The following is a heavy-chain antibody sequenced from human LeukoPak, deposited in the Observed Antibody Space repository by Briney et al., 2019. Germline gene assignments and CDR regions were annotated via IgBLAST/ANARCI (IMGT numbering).Heavy chain of an antibody. Sequence: GGSLRLSCAASGFTFSSYSMNWVRQAPGKGLEWVSSISSSSSYIYYADSVKGRFTISRDNAKNSLYLQMNSLRAEDTALYYCARDRWGYSYGHWGQGTLVTVSS. CDR3: ARDRWGYSYGH. D-gene: IGHD5-18*01. V-gene: IGHV3-21*04. J-gene: IGHJ4*02. CDR1: GFTFSSYS. CDR2: ISSSSSYI.